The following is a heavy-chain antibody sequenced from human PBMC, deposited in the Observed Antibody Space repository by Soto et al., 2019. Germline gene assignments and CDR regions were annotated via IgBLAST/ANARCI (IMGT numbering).Heavy chain of an antibody. V-gene: IGHV1-2*02. J-gene: IGHJ6*02. CDR3: ARDGAWLGSSSGGYYGMDV. CDR1: GYTFTGYY. D-gene: IGHD6-6*01. CDR2: INPNSGGT. Sequence: GASVKVSCKASGYTFTGYYMHWVRQAPGQGLEWMGWINPNSGGTNYAQKFQGRVTMTRDTSISTAYMELSRLRSDDTAVYYCARDGAWLGSSSGGYYGMDVWGQGTTVTVSS.